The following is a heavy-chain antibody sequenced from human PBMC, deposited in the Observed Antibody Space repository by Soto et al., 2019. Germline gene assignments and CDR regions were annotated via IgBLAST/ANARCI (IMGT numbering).Heavy chain of an antibody. CDR2: IDNEGIGT. Sequence: EVRLVEFGGGVVHPGASLTVSCEASGFAFSSLWMHWVRQAPGKGLEWVSRIDNEGIGTNYADAVRGRFLMSRDNAKNMLYLHIKSLGADDTALYFCVRLGGSSWADFWGQGTLVTVSS. J-gene: IGHJ4*02. D-gene: IGHD6-13*01. CDR3: VRLGGSSWADF. V-gene: IGHV3-74*01. CDR1: GFAFSSLW.